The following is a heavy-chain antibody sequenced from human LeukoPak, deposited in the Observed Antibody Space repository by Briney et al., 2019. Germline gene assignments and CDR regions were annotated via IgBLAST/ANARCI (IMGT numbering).Heavy chain of an antibody. Sequence: GGSLRLSCAASGFTFSSYAMDWVRQAPGKGLEWVAVISFDGRNEYYADSVKGRFTISRDHSKDTLYLQLNSLRTEDTAVYYCARDRCSGGSCYSCDYWGQGTLVTVSS. CDR1: GFTFSSYA. V-gene: IGHV3-30*04. J-gene: IGHJ4*02. CDR2: ISFDGRNE. D-gene: IGHD2-15*01. CDR3: ARDRCSGGSCYSCDY.